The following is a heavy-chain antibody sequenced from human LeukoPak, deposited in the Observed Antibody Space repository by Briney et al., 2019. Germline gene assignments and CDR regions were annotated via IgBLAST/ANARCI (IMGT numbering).Heavy chain of an antibody. CDR3: AIYLTGRSAFDI. V-gene: IGHV3-48*01. Sequence: DSVKGRFTISRDNAKNSLYLQMNSLRAEDTAVYYCAIYLTGRSAFDIWGQGTMVTVSS. J-gene: IGHJ3*02. D-gene: IGHD1-14*01.